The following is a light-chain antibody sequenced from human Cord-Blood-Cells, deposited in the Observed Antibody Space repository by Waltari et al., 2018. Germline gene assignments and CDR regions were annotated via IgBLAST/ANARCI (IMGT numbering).Light chain of an antibody. Sequence: DIVMTQSPLSLPVTPGEPASISCRSSQSLLHSNGYNYLDWYLQKPGQSPQLLIYLGSSLSCGVPDRFSGSGSGTDFTLKISRVEAEDVGVYYCMKALQTGTFVQGTKVEIK. CDR2: LGS. CDR1: QSLLHSNGYNY. V-gene: IGKV2-28*01. CDR3: MKALQTGT. J-gene: IGKJ1*01.